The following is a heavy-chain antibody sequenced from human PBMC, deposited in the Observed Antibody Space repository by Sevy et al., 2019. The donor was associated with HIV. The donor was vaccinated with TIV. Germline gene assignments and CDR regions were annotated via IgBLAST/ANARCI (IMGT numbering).Heavy chain of an antibody. CDR3: VRADPAQHFDS. CDR2: IDPSGDNA. Sequence: ASVKVSCKASGDTFTRHYMHWVRQAPGQGLEWMGIIDPSGDNANYTQKFQGRLTMTRDTSTSTAYMELSSLRSEATAVYYCVRADPAQHFDSWGQGTLVTVSS. CDR1: GDTFTRHY. J-gene: IGHJ4*02. V-gene: IGHV1-46*01.